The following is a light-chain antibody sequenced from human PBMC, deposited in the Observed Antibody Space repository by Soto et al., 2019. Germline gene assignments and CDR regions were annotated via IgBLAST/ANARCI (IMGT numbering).Light chain of an antibody. CDR1: QDIKNY. CDR2: SAS. J-gene: IGKJ3*01. CDR3: QQYYSFPCT. Sequence: VISMTQSPSLLSASTGDRVTISCRMSQDIKNYLAWYQQRPGKAPALLIYSASTLQNGVPSRFSGSWSGTDFTLNVSRLQSEDFATYYCQQYYSFPCTFGPGTKVDV. V-gene: IGKV1D-8*01.